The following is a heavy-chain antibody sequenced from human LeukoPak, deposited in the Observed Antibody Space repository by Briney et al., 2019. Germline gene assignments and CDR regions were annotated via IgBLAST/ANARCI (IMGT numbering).Heavy chain of an antibody. CDR2: ISTSSSYI. D-gene: IGHD3-16*01. CDR3: VRDTFSPDAFDI. J-gene: IGHJ3*02. CDR1: GFTFSGYG. Sequence: GGSLRLSCAASGFTFSGYGMNWVRQAPGKGLEWVSSISTSSSYIYSADSVKGRFTISRDNAKNSLYLQMNSLRAEDTAVYYCVRDTFSPDAFDIWGQGTMVTVSS. V-gene: IGHV3-21*01.